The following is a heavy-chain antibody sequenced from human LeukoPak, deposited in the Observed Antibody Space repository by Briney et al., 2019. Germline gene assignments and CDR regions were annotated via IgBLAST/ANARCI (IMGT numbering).Heavy chain of an antibody. D-gene: IGHD2-15*01. CDR2: IYHSGST. CDR3: ARAYCSSASSAWFDP. V-gene: IGHV4-30-2*01. J-gene: IGHJ5*02. CDR1: GGSISSSGYS. Sequence: SQTLSLTCAVSGGSISSSGYSWSWIRQPPGKGLECIGYIYHSGSTSYNPSLKSRVTISVDRSRHQFSLKLSSVTAADTAVYYCARAYCSSASSAWFDPWGQGTLVTVSS.